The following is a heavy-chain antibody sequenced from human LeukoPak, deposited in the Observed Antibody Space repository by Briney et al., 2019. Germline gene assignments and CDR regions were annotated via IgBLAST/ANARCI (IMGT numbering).Heavy chain of an antibody. CDR1: GGSISGSSYY. D-gene: IGHD6-13*01. J-gene: IGHJ6*03. V-gene: IGHV4-39*01. CDR3: ARGPQLVDYYYIDV. CDR2: IYYSGST. Sequence: SETLSLTCTVSGGSISGSSYYWGWIRQPPGKGLEWIGSIYYSGSTYYNPSLKSRVTISVDTSKNQFSLKLSSVTAADTAVYYCARGPQLVDYYYIDVWGKGTTVTVSS.